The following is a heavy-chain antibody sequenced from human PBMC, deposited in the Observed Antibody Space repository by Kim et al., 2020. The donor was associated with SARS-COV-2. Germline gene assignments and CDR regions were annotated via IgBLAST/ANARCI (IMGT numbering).Heavy chain of an antibody. CDR2: IYYSGST. CDR1: GGSISSGGYY. D-gene: IGHD3-10*01. V-gene: IGHV4-31*03. CDR3: ARLGPSGSWAPGFDP. Sequence: SETLSLTCTVSGGSISSGGYYWSWIRQHPGKGLEWIGYIYYSGSTYYNPSLKSRVTISVDTSKNQFSLKLSSVTAADTAVYYCARLGPSGSWAPGFDPWGQGTLVTSPQ. J-gene: IGHJ5*02.